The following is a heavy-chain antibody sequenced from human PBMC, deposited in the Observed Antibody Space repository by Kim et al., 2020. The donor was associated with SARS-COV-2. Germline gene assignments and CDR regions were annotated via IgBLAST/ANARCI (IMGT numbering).Heavy chain of an antibody. Sequence: GGSLRLSCLASGFTFRNYAMTWVRQPPGKGLEWVSAIGGAGDSTYYANSVKGRFSISRDNSKNTLYLEMNSLRPEDTAVYYCAKLGGSFFTIFHFDFWGQGTLVTVSS. J-gene: IGHJ4*02. CDR1: GFTFRNYA. V-gene: IGHV3-23*01. D-gene: IGHD3-9*01. CDR3: AKLGGSFFTIFHFDF. CDR2: IGGAGDST.